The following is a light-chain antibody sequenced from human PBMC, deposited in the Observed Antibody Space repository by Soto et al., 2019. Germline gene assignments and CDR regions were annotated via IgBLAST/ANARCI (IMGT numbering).Light chain of an antibody. J-gene: IGLJ1*01. CDR2: EVS. Sequence: QSVLTQPASVSGSPGQSITISCTGTNSDVGGYNYVSWYQQHPGKAPELMIYEVSHRPSGVSNRFSGSKSDNTASLTISGLQAEDEADYYCRSYTSISTFYVLGTGTKDIVL. CDR1: NSDVGGYNY. CDR3: RSYTSISTFYV. V-gene: IGLV2-14*01.